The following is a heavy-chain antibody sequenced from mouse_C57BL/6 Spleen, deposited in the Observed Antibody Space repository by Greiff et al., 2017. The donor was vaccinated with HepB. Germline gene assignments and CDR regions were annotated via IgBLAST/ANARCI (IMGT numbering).Heavy chain of an antibody. Sequence: EVQLQESGPELVKPGASVKISCKASGYSFTGYYMNWVKQSPEKSLEWIGEINPSTGGTTYNQKFKAKATLTVDKSSSTAYMQLKSLTSEDSAVYYCARVGSSGYAWFAYWGQGTLVTVSA. CDR3: ARVGSSGYAWFAY. CDR2: INPSTGGT. V-gene: IGHV1-42*01. CDR1: GYSFTGYY. J-gene: IGHJ3*01. D-gene: IGHD3-2*02.